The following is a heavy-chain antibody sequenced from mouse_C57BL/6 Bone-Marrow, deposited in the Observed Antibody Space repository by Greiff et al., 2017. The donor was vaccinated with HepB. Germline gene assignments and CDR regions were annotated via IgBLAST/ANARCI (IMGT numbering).Heavy chain of an antibody. Sequence: EVNVVESGGDLVKPGGSLKLSCAASGFTFSSYGMSWVRQTPDKRLEWVATISSGGSYTYYPDSVKGRFTISRDNAKNTLYLQMSSLKSEDTAMYYCASPIYYDYEGAYWGQGTLVTVSA. V-gene: IGHV5-6*01. D-gene: IGHD2-4*01. CDR2: ISSGGSYT. CDR3: ASPIYYDYEGAY. CDR1: GFTFSSYG. J-gene: IGHJ3*01.